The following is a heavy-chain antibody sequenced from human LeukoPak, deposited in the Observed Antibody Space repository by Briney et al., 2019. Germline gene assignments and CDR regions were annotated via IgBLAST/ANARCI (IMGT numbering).Heavy chain of an antibody. J-gene: IGHJ4*02. CDR1: GGSFSGYY. D-gene: IGHD7-27*01. V-gene: IGHV4-34*01. CDR3: ASHGKSSGDFGY. CDR2: INHSGSN. Sequence: SETLSLTCAVYGGSFSGYYWSWMRQPPGKGLEWIGEINHSGSNNYNPSLKRRVTISVDTSKNQFSLELSSATAADTAVNYCASHGKSSGDFGYWGQGTLVTVSS.